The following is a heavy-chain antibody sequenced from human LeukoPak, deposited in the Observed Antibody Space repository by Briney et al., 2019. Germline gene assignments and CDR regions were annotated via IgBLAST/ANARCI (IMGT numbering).Heavy chain of an antibody. J-gene: IGHJ4*02. CDR1: GGSISTYY. D-gene: IGHD2-21*01. V-gene: IGHV4-59*01. Sequence: SETLSLTCSVSGGSISTYYWSWIRQPPGKGLEWIGYVHYSGSTNYNPSLQSRVTISVGTSKNQFSLKLTSVTAADTAVYYCAREGYSSFDWGQGTLVTVSS. CDR3: AREGYSSFD. CDR2: VHYSGST.